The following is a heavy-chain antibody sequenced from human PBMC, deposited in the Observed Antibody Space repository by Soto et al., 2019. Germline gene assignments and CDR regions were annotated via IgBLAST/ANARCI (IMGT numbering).Heavy chain of an antibody. CDR1: GGTFSSYT. D-gene: IGHD4-17*01. J-gene: IGHJ4*02. CDR2: IIPILGIA. Sequence: QVQLVQSGAEVKKPGSSVKVSCKASGGTFSSYTISWVRQAPGQGLEWMGRIIPILGIANDAQKFQGRVTITADKSTRTAYMELSSLRSEDTAVYYCARDPVYGDYAFYYFDYWGQGTLVTVSS. CDR3: ARDPVYGDYAFYYFDY. V-gene: IGHV1-69*08.